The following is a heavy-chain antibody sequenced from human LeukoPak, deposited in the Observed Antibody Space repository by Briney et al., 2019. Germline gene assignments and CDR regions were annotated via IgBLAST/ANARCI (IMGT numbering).Heavy chain of an antibody. CDR2: IIPIFGTA. CDR3: ARIAVAGTFDY. D-gene: IGHD6-19*01. V-gene: IGHV1-69*13. CDR1: GGTFSSYA. J-gene: IGHJ4*02. Sequence: SVKVSCXASGGTFSSYAISWVRQAPGQGLVWMGGIIPIFGTANYAQKFQGRVTITADESTSTAYMELSSLRSEDTAVYYCARIAVAGTFDYWGQGTLVTVSS.